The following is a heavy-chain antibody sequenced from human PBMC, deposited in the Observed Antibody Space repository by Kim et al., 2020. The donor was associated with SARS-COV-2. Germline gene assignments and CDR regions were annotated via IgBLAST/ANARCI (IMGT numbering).Heavy chain of an antibody. CDR1: GGTFSSYA. CDR3: ARTYYYGSGSYNDYYYYGMDV. Sequence: SVKVSCKASGGTFSSYAISWVRQAPGQGLEWMGRIIPILGIANYAQKFQGRVTITADKSTSTAYMELSSLRSEDTAVYYCARTYYYGSGSYNDYYYYGMDVWGQGTTVTVSS. V-gene: IGHV1-69*04. J-gene: IGHJ6*02. CDR2: IIPILGIA. D-gene: IGHD3-10*01.